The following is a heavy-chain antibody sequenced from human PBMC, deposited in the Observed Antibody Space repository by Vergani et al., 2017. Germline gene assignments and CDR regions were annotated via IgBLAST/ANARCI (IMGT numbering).Heavy chain of an antibody. CDR1: GFPFSGSY. D-gene: IGHD7-27*01. V-gene: IGHV3-15*01. CDR2: IKSQIDGGTT. J-gene: IGHJ4*02. Sequence: EVQLVESGGGLLKPGESLRLSCAVSGFPFSGSYMTWVRQGPGKGLEWVGRIKSQIDGGTTDYAAPVKGRFTISRDDSTNMLCLHMNSLKTEDTAVYYCTTLSPNWAHWWGQGTLVNVSS. CDR3: TTLSPNWAHW.